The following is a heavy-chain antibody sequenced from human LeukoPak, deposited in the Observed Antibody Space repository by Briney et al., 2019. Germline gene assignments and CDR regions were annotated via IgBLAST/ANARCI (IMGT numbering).Heavy chain of an antibody. CDR1: GYTFTGYY. V-gene: IGHV1-2*02. J-gene: IGHJ4*02. CDR3: ARGGYYDFWSGFYYFDY. CDR2: INPNSGGT. Sequence: ASVKVSCKASGYTFTGYYMHWVRQAPGQGLEWMGWINPNSGGTNYAQKFQGRVTMTRDTSISPAYMELSRLRSDDTAVYYCARGGYYDFWSGFYYFDYWGQGTLVTVSS. D-gene: IGHD3-3*01.